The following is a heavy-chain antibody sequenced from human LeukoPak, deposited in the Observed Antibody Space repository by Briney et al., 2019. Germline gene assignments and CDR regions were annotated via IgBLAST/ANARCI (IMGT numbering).Heavy chain of an antibody. CDR2: IYYSGST. CDR1: GGSISSSSYY. V-gene: IGHV4-39*01. D-gene: IGHD4-17*01. CDR3: ARHETTVTWYYFDY. J-gene: IGHJ4*02. Sequence: PSETLSLTCTVPGGSISSSSYYWGWIRQPPGKGLEWIGSIYYSGSTYYNPSLKSRVTISVDTSKNQFSLKLSSVTAADTAVYYCARHETTVTWYYFDYWGQGTLVTVSS.